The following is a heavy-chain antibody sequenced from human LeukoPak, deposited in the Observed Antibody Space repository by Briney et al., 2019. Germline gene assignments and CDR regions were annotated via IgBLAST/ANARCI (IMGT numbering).Heavy chain of an antibody. CDR3: ARDRGYCSGGSCYSTNYYYYYGMDV. Sequence: SETLSLTCTVSGGSISSYYWSWIRRPAGKGLEWIGRIYTSGSTNYNPSLKSRVTMSVDTSKNQFSLKLSSVTAADTAVYYCARDRGYCSGGSCYSTNYYYYYGMDVWGQGTTVTVSS. V-gene: IGHV4-4*07. CDR1: GGSISSYY. J-gene: IGHJ6*02. D-gene: IGHD2-15*01. CDR2: IYTSGST.